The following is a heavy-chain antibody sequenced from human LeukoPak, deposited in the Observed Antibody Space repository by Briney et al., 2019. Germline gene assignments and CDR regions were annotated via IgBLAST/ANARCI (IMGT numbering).Heavy chain of an antibody. J-gene: IGHJ6*03. Sequence: GGSLRLSCAASGFTFSSYGMHWVRQAPGKGLEWVAFIRYDGSNKYYADSVKGRFTISRDNSKNTLYLQMNSLRAEDTAVYYCANRPPNYYYYMDVWGKGTTVTISS. V-gene: IGHV3-30*02. CDR1: GFTFSSYG. CDR2: IRYDGSNK. CDR3: ANRPPNYYYYMDV.